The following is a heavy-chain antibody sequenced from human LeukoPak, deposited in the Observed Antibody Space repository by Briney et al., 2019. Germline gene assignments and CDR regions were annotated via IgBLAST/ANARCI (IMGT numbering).Heavy chain of an antibody. V-gene: IGHV1-2*02. D-gene: IGHD3-10*01. CDR1: GYTFTGYY. Sequence: GASVKVSCKASGYTFTGYYMHWVRQAPGQGLEWMGWINPNSGGTNYAQKFQGRVTMTRDTSISTAYMELSRLRSDDTAVYYCAREVGPSYGSSRMDVWGQGTTVTVSS. J-gene: IGHJ6*02. CDR3: AREVGPSYGSSRMDV. CDR2: INPNSGGT.